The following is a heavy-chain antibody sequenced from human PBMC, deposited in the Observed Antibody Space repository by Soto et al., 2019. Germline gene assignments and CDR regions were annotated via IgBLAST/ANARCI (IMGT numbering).Heavy chain of an antibody. V-gene: IGHV4-34*01. CDR1: GGSFSGYY. Sequence: SETLSLTCAVYGGSFSGYYWSWIRQPPGKGLEWIGEINHSGSTNYNPSLKSRVTISVDTSKNQFSLKLSSVTAADTAVYYCARGQFGYSSSSRPYYYYMDVWGKGTTVTVSS. D-gene: IGHD6-6*01. CDR2: INHSGST. CDR3: ARGQFGYSSSSRPYYYYMDV. J-gene: IGHJ6*03.